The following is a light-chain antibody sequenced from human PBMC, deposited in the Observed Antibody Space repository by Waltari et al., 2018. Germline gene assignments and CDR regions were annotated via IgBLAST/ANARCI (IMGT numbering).Light chain of an antibody. CDR3: QQYGSSILYT. CDR1: QSLTKRY. Sequence: LTQSPDTLSLSPGERATVSCRASQSLTKRYLAWYQQKPGQAPRLLIYGASSRAAGIPDRFSGSGSGTDFTLTISRLEPEDFAVYYCQQYGSSILYTFGQGTKLEIK. CDR2: GAS. V-gene: IGKV3-20*01. J-gene: IGKJ2*01.